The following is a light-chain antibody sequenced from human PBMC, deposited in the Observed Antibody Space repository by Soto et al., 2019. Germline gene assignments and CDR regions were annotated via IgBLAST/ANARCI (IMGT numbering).Light chain of an antibody. J-gene: IGLJ3*02. CDR3: SSYRSRYTWV. CDR1: STDVGGYNF. V-gene: IGLV2-14*01. Sequence: QSALTQPASVSGAPGQRITISCTGTSTDVGGYNFVSWYQQHPGKAPKLMIYEVTNRPSGVSNRFSGSTSGNAASLTISGHQAEDEADYYCSSYRSRYTWVFGGGTKLTVL. CDR2: EVT.